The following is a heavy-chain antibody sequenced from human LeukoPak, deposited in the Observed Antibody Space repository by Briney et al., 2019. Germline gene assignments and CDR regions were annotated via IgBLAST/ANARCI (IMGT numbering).Heavy chain of an antibody. CDR3: ARETLINVDAFDI. V-gene: IGHV3-48*03. D-gene: IGHD3-16*01. Sequence: GGSLRLSCAASGFTFRGYEMNWVRPAPGKGLEWVSYISSSGYTIYYADSVKGRFTISRDNAKNSLYLQMNSLRAEDTAVYYCARETLINVDAFDIWGQGTMVTVSS. CDR1: GFTFRGYE. J-gene: IGHJ3*02. CDR2: ISSSGYTI.